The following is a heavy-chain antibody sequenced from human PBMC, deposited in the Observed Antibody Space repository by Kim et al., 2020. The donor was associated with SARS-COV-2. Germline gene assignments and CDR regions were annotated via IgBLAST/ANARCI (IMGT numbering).Heavy chain of an antibody. CDR2: IDPSDSYT. CDR3: ARHVIICSGGSCYPMFDY. J-gene: IGHJ4*02. CDR1: GYSFTSYW. V-gene: IGHV5-10-1*01. Sequence: GESLKISCKGSGYSFTSYWIRWVRQMPGKGLEWMGRIDPSDSYTNYSPSFQGHVTISADKSISTAYLQWSSLKASDTAMYYCARHVIICSGGSCYPMFDYWGQGTLVTVSS. D-gene: IGHD2-15*01.